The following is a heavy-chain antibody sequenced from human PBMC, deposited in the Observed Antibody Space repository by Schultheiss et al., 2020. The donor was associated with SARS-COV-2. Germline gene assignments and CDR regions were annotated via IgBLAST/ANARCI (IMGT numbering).Heavy chain of an antibody. J-gene: IGHJ6*02. CDR3: ARDLGRKHYYYYYGMDV. CDR2: IYTSGST. V-gene: IGHV4-4*07. D-gene: IGHD1-14*01. CDR1: GGSFSGYY. Sequence: SETLSLTCAVYGGSFSGYYWSWIRQPPGKGLEWIGRIYTSGSTNYNPSLKSRVTMSVDTSKNQFSLKLSSVTAADTAVYYCARDLGRKHYYYYYGMDVWGQGTTVTVSS.